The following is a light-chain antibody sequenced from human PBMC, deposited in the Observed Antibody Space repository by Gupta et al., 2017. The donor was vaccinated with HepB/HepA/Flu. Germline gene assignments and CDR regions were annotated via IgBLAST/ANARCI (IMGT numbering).Light chain of an antibody. J-gene: IGKJ2*01. CDR1: HDIKTF. V-gene: IGKV1-33*01. CDR2: GAS. CDR3: QQYDHLPYT. Sequence: IQMTQSPSSLPSSVGDRVTITCQATHDIKTFLNWFQQKSGKAPRLLIYGASNLESGVPPRFSGSGSGTQFSLTITNLQPEDVASYVCQQYDHLPYTFGQGT.